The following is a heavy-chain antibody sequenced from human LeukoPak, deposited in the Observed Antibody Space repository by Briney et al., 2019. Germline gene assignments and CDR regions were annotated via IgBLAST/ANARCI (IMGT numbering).Heavy chain of an antibody. D-gene: IGHD3-10*01. V-gene: IGHV3-21*01. Sequence: NPGGSLRLSCAASGFTFSSYTMNWVRQAPGKGLEWVSSISGSSRYIYYADSMKGRFTISRDNAKDSLYLQMNSLRAEDTAVYYCARVGTMGWDWGQGTLVTVSS. J-gene: IGHJ4*02. CDR3: ARVGTMGWD. CDR1: GFTFSSYT. CDR2: ISGSSRYI.